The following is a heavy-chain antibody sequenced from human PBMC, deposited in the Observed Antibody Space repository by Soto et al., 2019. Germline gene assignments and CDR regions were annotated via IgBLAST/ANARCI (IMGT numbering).Heavy chain of an antibody. V-gene: IGHV1-2*02. CDR1: GYTFSDYY. CDR2: VNPNSGAT. CDR3: ARDPGPYGDRSY. J-gene: IGHJ4*02. Sequence: QVHLLQSGAEVKKPGASVRVSCKTSGYTFSDYYLHWVRQAPGQGLEWMGWVNPNSGATNYAQRFQDRVTITRDTSITTAYMDLRSLGSDDTAFYFCARDPGPYGDRSYWGQGTLVTVSS. D-gene: IGHD4-17*01.